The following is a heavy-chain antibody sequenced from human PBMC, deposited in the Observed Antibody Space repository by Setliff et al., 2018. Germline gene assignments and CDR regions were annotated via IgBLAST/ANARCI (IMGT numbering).Heavy chain of an antibody. CDR3: ARVSGFQYMDV. CDR1: GDSISSRTHY. Sequence: TSETLSLTCTVSGDSISSRTHYWSWIRRPAGKGLEWIGQVYTSWSTNYNPSLKSRVTISLDTSKNQFSLNLSSLTAADTAVYYCARVSGFQYMDVWGKGTTVTVSS. CDR2: VYTSWST. D-gene: IGHD3-3*01. J-gene: IGHJ6*03. V-gene: IGHV4-61*09.